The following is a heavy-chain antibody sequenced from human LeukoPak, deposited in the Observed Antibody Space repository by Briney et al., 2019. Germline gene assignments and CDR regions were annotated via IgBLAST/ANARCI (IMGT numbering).Heavy chain of an antibody. J-gene: IGHJ4*02. CDR3: ARGDDFWSGPPTPYFDY. V-gene: IGHV1-46*01. CDR2: INPSGGST. Sequence: ASVKVSCKASGYTFTSCYMHWVRQAPGQGLEWMGIINPSGGSTSYAQKFQGRVTMTRDTSTSTVYMELSSLRSEDTAVYYCARGDDFWSGPPTPYFDYWGQGTLVTVSS. D-gene: IGHD3-3*01. CDR1: GYTFTSCY.